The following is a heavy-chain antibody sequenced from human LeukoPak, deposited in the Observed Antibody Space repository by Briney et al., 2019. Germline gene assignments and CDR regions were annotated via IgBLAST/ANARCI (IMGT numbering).Heavy chain of an antibody. V-gene: IGHV3-53*01. CDR1: GFTVSSNY. CDR3: AKDQDEYSSSPTSEDY. CDR2: IYSGGST. D-gene: IGHD6-6*01. J-gene: IGHJ4*02. Sequence: PGGSLRLSCAASGFTVSSNYMSWVRQAPGKGLEWVSVIYSGGSTYYADSVKGRFTISRDNSKNTLYLQMNSLRAEDTAVYYCAKDQDEYSSSPTSEDYWGQGTLVTVSS.